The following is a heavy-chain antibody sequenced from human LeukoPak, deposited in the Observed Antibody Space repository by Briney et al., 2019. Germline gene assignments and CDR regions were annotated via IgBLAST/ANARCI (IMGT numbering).Heavy chain of an antibody. Sequence: GASVKVSCKASGYTFTGYYMHWVRQAPGQGLEWMGWINPNSGSTSYAQKFQGRVTMTRDTSTSTVYMGLSSLRSEDTAVYYCAREGYDFWSGYYGYWGQGTLVTVSS. CDR1: GYTFTGYY. CDR3: AREGYDFWSGYYGY. CDR2: INPNSGST. D-gene: IGHD3-3*01. J-gene: IGHJ4*02. V-gene: IGHV1-46*01.